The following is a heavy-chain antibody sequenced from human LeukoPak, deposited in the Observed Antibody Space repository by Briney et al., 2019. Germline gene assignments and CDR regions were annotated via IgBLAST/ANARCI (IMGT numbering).Heavy chain of an antibody. CDR2: IYYSGST. V-gene: IGHV4-31*03. CDR3: ARGARAAAGFLDP. J-gene: IGHJ5*02. D-gene: IGHD6-13*01. Sequence: SQTLSLTCTVSGGSISSGGYYWSWIRQHPGKGLEWIGYIYYSGSTYYNPSFKSRVTISVDTSKNQFSLKLSSVTAADTAVYYCARGARAAAGFLDPWGQGTLVTVSS. CDR1: GGSISSGGYY.